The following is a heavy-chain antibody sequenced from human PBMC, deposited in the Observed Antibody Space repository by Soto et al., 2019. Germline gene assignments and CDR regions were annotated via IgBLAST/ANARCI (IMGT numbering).Heavy chain of an antibody. CDR1: GYTFTGYY. Sequence: ASVKVSCKASGYTFTGYYVNWARQAPGRGLEWMGWINPDNGVPNYAQKFQGRVTLSRDTSINTAYMELSRLTSDDTAMYYCARTDYLFSTLTYYFDYWGQGTMVTVYS. V-gene: IGHV1-2*02. CDR3: ARTDYLFSTLTYYFDY. J-gene: IGHJ4*02. D-gene: IGHD3-16*01. CDR2: INPDNGVP.